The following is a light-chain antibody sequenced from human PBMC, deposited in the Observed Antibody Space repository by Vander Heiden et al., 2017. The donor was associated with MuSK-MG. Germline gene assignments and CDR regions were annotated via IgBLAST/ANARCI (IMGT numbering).Light chain of an antibody. CDR2: DAS. V-gene: IGKV3-15*01. CDR3: QQDNYRPRT. CDR1: QSIGSN. J-gene: IGKJ1*01. Sequence: EIVLTQSPATLSVSPGERATLSCRASQSIGSNLVWYLQKPGQAPRLLIYDASSRAAGIPARFSGSGSGTEFTLTISSLQSEDFALYYCQQDNYRPRTFGQGTKVEIK.